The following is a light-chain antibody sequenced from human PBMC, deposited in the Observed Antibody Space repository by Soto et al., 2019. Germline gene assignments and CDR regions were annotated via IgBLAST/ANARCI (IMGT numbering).Light chain of an antibody. CDR1: ISNIGSKT. Sequence: QSVLTQPPSASGTPGQGVTISCSGSISNIGSKTVKWYQQFPGTDPQLLIYCDDQRPSGVPDRFSGSKSCTSASLAISGVQDDDEADYYCGAWDDSLSGYVFGTGTKLTVL. CDR2: CDD. J-gene: IGLJ1*01. V-gene: IGLV1-44*01. CDR3: GAWDDSLSGYV.